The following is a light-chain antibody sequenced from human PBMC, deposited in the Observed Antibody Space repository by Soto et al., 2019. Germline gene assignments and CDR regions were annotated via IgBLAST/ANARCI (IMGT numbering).Light chain of an antibody. J-gene: IGKJ1*01. CDR3: QQYDISPRT. V-gene: IGKV3-20*01. CDR2: GAF. CDR1: QSVSSS. Sequence: EIVLTQSPGTLSLSPGERATLSCRASQSVSSSLAWYQQKAGQAPRLLIYGAFSRATGIPDRFSGSGSGTNFTLTISRLEPEDFAVYYCQQYDISPRTFGQGTKVEIK.